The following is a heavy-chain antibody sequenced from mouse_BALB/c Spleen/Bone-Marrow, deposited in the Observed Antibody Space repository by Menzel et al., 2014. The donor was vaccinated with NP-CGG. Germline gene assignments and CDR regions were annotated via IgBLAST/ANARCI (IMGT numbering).Heavy chain of an antibody. CDR2: IDPSNSET. Sequence: VKLVESGPELVRPGASVKMSCKASDYTFTIYWMHWVKQRPGQGLEWIGMIDPSNSETRLNQKFKDKATLNVDKSSNTAYMHLSSLTSEDSAVYYCARTFQPRRAMDYWGQGSSVTVSS. D-gene: IGHD6-1*01. CDR3: ARTFQPRRAMDY. CDR1: DYTFTIYW. V-gene: IGHV1-74*01. J-gene: IGHJ4*01.